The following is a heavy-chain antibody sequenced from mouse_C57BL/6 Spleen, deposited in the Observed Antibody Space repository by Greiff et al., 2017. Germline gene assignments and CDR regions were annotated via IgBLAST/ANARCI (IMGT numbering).Heavy chain of an antibody. V-gene: IGHV1-19*01. CDR1: GYTSTDYY. J-gene: IGHJ1*03. CDR2: INPYNGGT. Sequence: VQLQQSGPVLVKPGASVKMSCKASGYTSTDYYMNWVKQSHGKSLEWIGVINPYNGGTSYNQKFKGKATLTVDKSSSTAYMELNSLTSEDSAVYYCARRDSNHWYFDVWGTGTTVTVSS. CDR3: ARRDSNHWYFDV. D-gene: IGHD2-5*01.